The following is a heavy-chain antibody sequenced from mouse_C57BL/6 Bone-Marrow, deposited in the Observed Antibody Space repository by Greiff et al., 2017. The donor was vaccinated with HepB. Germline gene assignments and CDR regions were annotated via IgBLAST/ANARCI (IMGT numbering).Heavy chain of an antibody. V-gene: IGHV1-50*01. CDR1: GYTFTSYW. J-gene: IGHJ2*01. CDR2: IDPSDSYT. Sequence: QVQLQQPGAELVKPGASVKLSCKASGYTFTSYWLQWVKQRPGQGLEWIGEIDPSDSYTNYNQKFKGKATFTVDTSSSTAYMQLSSLTSEDSAVYYCASWDFDYWGQGTTLTVSS. D-gene: IGHD4-1*01. CDR3: ASWDFDY.